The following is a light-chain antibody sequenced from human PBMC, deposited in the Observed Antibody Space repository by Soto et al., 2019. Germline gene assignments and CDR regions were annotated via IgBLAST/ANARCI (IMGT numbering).Light chain of an antibody. CDR2: VNSDGSH. CDR3: QTWDIGFVV. J-gene: IGLJ2*01. Sequence: QSVLTQSPSASATLGASVKLTCSLSSGHSSYTIAWHQQQPEKGPRYLMKVNSDGSHVKGAGIPDRFSGSSSGAEHYLTISGLQTEDEADYYCQTWDIGFVVFGGGTKLTVL. V-gene: IGLV4-69*01. CDR1: SGHSSYT.